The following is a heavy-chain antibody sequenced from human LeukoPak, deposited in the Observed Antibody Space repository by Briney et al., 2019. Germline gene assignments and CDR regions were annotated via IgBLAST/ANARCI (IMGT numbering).Heavy chain of an antibody. CDR2: IYSSGST. CDR3: ARRAVAENYFDY. Sequence: KPSETLSLTCTVSGGSITSYYWSWIRQPPGKGLEWIGYIYSSGSTTYNPSLKSRVTISVDTSKNQFSLKLTSVTAADTAVYYCARRAVAENYFDYWGQGTLVTDSS. V-gene: IGHV4-59*08. J-gene: IGHJ4*02. CDR1: GGSITSYY. D-gene: IGHD6-19*01.